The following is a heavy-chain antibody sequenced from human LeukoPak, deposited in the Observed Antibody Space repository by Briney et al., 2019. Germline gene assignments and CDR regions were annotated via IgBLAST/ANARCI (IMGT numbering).Heavy chain of an antibody. CDR2: ISPGGGTT. J-gene: IGHJ4*02. CDR1: GFAFGSEA. Sequence: GGSLRLSCAVSGFAFGSEAMSWVRQSPARGLEWVASISPGGGTTYYADSVKGRFTISRDNSKNSLYLQMNSLKTEDTAVYYCAQSGSYAAFDYWGQGTLVTVSS. CDR3: AQSGSYAAFDY. D-gene: IGHD3-16*01. V-gene: IGHV3-23*01.